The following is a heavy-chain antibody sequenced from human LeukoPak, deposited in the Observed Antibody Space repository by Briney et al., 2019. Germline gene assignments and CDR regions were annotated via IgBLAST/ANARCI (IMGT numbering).Heavy chain of an antibody. V-gene: IGHV1-69*06. J-gene: IGHJ4*02. Sequence: SVKVSCKASGGTFSTDAISWVRQAPGQGLEWMGGIIPIFGTPSYVQKFQDRVTITADKFRNTAYMELSSLRSEDTTVYYCARARAYTSAPDYWGQGTLVTVSS. CDR3: ARARAYTSAPDY. D-gene: IGHD5-18*01. CDR2: IIPIFGTP. CDR1: GGTFSTDA.